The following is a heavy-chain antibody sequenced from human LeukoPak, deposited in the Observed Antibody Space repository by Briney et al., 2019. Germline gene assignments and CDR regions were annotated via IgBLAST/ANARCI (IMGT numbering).Heavy chain of an antibody. Sequence: TGGSLRLSCAASGFTFSSYAMSWVRQAPGKGLEWVSATSGSGGSTYYADSVKGRITISRDNSKNTLYLQMNSLRAEDTAVYYCAKDFIGGIAVAGYFQHWGQGTLVTVSS. CDR1: GFTFSSYA. D-gene: IGHD6-19*01. CDR3: AKDFIGGIAVAGYFQH. V-gene: IGHV3-23*01. J-gene: IGHJ1*01. CDR2: TSGSGGST.